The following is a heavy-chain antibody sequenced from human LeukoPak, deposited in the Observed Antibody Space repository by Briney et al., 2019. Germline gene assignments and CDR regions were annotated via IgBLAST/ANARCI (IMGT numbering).Heavy chain of an antibody. CDR2: IIPIFGTA. D-gene: IGHD1-14*01. Sequence: SVKVSCKASGGTFSSYAISWVRQAPGQGLEWMGGIIPIFGTANYAQKFQGRVTITTVESTSTAYMELSSLRSEDTAVYYCARGEPEARDAFDIWGQGTMVAVSS. V-gene: IGHV1-69*05. CDR3: ARGEPEARDAFDI. J-gene: IGHJ3*02. CDR1: GGTFSSYA.